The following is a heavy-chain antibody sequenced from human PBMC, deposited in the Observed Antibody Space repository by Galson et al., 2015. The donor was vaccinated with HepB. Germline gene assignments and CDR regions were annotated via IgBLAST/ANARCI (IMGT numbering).Heavy chain of an antibody. D-gene: IGHD3-9*01. V-gene: IGHV1-8*01. CDR3: ARFLTWCSYMSYYNYSYMDV. Sequence: SVKVSCKASGYTFTSYDINWVRQATGQGLEWMGWMNPNSGNTGYAQKFQGRVTMTRNTSISTAYMELSSLSSEDTAVYYCARFLTWCSYMSYYNYSYMDVGGKGTTVTVAS. CDR2: MNPNSGNT. CDR1: GYTFTSYD. J-gene: IGHJ6*03.